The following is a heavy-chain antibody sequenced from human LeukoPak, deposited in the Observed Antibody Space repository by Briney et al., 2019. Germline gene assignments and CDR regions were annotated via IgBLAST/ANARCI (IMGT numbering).Heavy chain of an antibody. J-gene: IGHJ4*02. D-gene: IGHD6-6*01. CDR2: ISPNSGGT. CDR1: GYTFTDYY. CDR3: ARRSTYSSSSPFDY. Sequence: ASVKVSCKASGYTFTDYYIHWVRQAPGQGLEWMGWISPNSGGTNYAQKFQGRVTMTRDTSISTAYMELSRLRSDDTAVYYCARRSTYSSSSPFDYWGQGTLVTVSS. V-gene: IGHV1-2*02.